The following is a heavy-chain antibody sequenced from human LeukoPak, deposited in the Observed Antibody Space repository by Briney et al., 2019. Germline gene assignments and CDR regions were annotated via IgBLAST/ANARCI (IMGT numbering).Heavy chain of an antibody. D-gene: IGHD3-10*01. Sequence: GGSLRLSCAASGFTFSSYWMNWARQAPGKGLVWVSRINSDGSSTTYADSVKGRFTISRDNAKNTLYLQMNSLRAEDTAVYYCARALYASGNYYYPGDYWGQGTLVTVSS. CDR3: ARALYASGNYYYPGDY. V-gene: IGHV3-74*03. J-gene: IGHJ4*02. CDR2: INSDGSST. CDR1: GFTFSSYW.